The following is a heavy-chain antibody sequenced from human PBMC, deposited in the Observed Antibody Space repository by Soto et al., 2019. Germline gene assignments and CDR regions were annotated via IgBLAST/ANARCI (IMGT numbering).Heavy chain of an antibody. J-gene: IGHJ1*01. V-gene: IGHV4-39*01. CDR3: ANPKRAFYYLLAP. CDR1: GGSISSSSYY. D-gene: IGHD1-26*01. Sequence: LETLSLTCTVSGGSISSSSYYWCWIRQPPGKGLEWIGSIYYSGSTYYNPSLKSRVTISVDTSKNQFSLKLSSVTAADTAVYYFANPKRAFYYLLAPWSQGT. CDR2: IYYSGST.